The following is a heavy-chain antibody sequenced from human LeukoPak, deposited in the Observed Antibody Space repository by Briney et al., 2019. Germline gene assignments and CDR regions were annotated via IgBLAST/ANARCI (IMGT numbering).Heavy chain of an antibody. J-gene: IGHJ4*02. CDR3: AKDFGCSSTSCYPYFDY. CDR1: GFTFSSYG. V-gene: IGHV3-30*18. CDR2: ISYDGSNK. Sequence: GGSLRLSCAASGFTFSSYGMPWVRQAPGKGLEWVAVISYDGSNKYYADSVKGRFTISRDNSKNTLYLQMNSLRAEDTAVYYCAKDFGCSSTSCYPYFDYWGQGTLVTVSA. D-gene: IGHD2-2*01.